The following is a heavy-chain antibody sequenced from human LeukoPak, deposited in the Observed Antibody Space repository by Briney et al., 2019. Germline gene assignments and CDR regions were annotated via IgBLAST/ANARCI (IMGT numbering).Heavy chain of an antibody. CDR1: GGTFSSYT. J-gene: IGHJ4*02. CDR3: ARDWTPGRSGYFWAFDY. CDR2: IIPILGIA. Sequence: SVKVSCKASGGTFSSYTISWVRQAPGQGLEWMGRIIPILGIANYAQKFQGRVTITADKSTSTAYMELSSLRSEDTAVYYRARDWTPGRSGYFWAFDYWGQGTLVTVSS. V-gene: IGHV1-69*04. D-gene: IGHD3-3*01.